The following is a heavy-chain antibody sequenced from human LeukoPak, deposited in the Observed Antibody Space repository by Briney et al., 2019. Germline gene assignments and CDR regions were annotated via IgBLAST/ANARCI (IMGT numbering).Heavy chain of an antibody. J-gene: IGHJ4*02. D-gene: IGHD5-24*01. Sequence: GGSLRQSCAVSGFSVRTHYMSWVRQAPGKGPEWVSLLYSRGSTYYTESVKGRFTISRDNSQITLYLHISSVNPEDTAVYCCVRTFLSGDGYKVVYFDYWGQGTLVTVSS. CDR2: LYSRGST. CDR3: VRTFLSGDGYKVVYFDY. V-gene: IGHV3-53*01. CDR1: GFSVRTHY.